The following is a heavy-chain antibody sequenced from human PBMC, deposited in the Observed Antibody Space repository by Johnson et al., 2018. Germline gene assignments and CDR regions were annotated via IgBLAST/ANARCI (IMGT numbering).Heavy chain of an antibody. CDR2: IIPIFGTA. CDR1: GGTFSSYA. CDR3: ARECGSTSCYPYGMDV. J-gene: IGHJ6*02. Sequence: QVQLVQSGAEVKKXGSSVKVXCKASGGTFSSYAISWVRQAPGQGLEWMGGIIPIFGTANYAQKSQGRVTITADESTSTAYMELSSLRSEDTAVYYCARECGSTSCYPYGMDVWGQGTTVTVSS. V-gene: IGHV1-69*12. D-gene: IGHD2-2*01.